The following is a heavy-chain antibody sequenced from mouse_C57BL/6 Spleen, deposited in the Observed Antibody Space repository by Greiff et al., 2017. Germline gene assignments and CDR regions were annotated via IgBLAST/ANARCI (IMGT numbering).Heavy chain of an antibody. CDR1: GYSFTGYY. CDR2: INPSTGGT. Sequence: EVQLQESGPELVKPGASVKISCKASGYSFTGYYMNWVKQSPEKSLEWIGEINPSTGGTTYNQKFKAKATLTVDKSSSTAYMQLKSLTSEDSAVYYCARYGYDREFDYWGQGTTLTVSS. V-gene: IGHV1-42*01. CDR3: ARYGYDREFDY. J-gene: IGHJ2*01. D-gene: IGHD2-2*01.